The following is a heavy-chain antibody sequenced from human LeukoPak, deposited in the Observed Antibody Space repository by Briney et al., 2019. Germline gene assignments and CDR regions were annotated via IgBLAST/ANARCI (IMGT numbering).Heavy chain of an antibody. CDR2: IWHDGSNK. J-gene: IGHJ4*02. CDR1: GFTFSSYG. CDR3: AKDLGDGYPTPED. Sequence: PGGSLRLSCAASGFTFSSYGMHWVRQAPGKGPEWVAVIWHDGSNKYYADSVKGRFTISRDNSKNTLYLQMNSLRAEDTAVYYCAKDLGDGYPTPEDWGQGTLVTVSS. D-gene: IGHD5-24*01. V-gene: IGHV3-33*06.